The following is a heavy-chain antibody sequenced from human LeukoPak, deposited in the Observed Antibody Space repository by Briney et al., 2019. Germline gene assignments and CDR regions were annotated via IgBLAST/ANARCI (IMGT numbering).Heavy chain of an antibody. D-gene: IGHD4-23*01. V-gene: IGHV3-48*01. CDR2: ISSSSSTI. J-gene: IGHJ4*02. Sequence: GRSMRLSCAASGFTFSSYSMSWVRQAPGKGLEWVSYISSSSSTIYYADSVKGRFTISRDNAKNSLYLQMNSLRAEDTTVYYCARDSRTTVVTLDYWGQGTLVTVSS. CDR3: ARDSRTTVVTLDY. CDR1: GFTFSSYS.